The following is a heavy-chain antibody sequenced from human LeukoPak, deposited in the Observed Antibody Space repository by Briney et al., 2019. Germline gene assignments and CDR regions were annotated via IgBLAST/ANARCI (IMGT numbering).Heavy chain of an antibody. CDR1: GFTFSTHS. D-gene: IGHD3-10*01. V-gene: IGHV3-48*01. CDR3: ARAVGHGSGSPRMDV. CDR2: IISSSNTI. J-gene: IGHJ6*04. Sequence: GGSLRLSCAVSGFTFSTHSMNWVRQAPGKGLEWVSYIISSSNTIYYADSVKGRFTISRDNAKNSLYLQMNSLRAEDTAVYYCARAVGHGSGSPRMDVWGKGTTVNVSS.